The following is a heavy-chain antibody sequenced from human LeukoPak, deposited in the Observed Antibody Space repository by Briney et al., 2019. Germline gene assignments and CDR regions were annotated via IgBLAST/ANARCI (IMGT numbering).Heavy chain of an antibody. CDR3: AKVLEMGELPDAFDI. CDR1: GGTFRSYA. V-gene: IGHV1-69*13. J-gene: IGHJ3*02. D-gene: IGHD3-16*01. CDR2: IIPIFGTA. Sequence: SVTVSCKASGGTFRSYAIRWVRQAPGQGLGWMGGIIPIFGTANYAQKFQDRVTNTADDSTSTAYMELSRLRAEDTAVYYGAKVLEMGELPDAFDIWGQGTMVTVSS.